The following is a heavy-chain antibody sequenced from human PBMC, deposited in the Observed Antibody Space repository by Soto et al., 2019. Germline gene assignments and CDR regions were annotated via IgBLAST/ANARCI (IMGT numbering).Heavy chain of an antibody. CDR2: IYHSGST. Sequence: QLQLQESGSGLVKPSQTLSLTCAVSGGSISSGGYSWSWIRQPPGKGLEWIGYIYHSGSTYYNPSLKGPVAIAXDRSKNQFSLKLSSVTAADTAVYYCASGAESTLDYWGQGTLVTVSS. CDR1: GGSISSGGYS. CDR3: ASGAESTLDY. J-gene: IGHJ4*02. V-gene: IGHV4-30-2*01. D-gene: IGHD1-26*01.